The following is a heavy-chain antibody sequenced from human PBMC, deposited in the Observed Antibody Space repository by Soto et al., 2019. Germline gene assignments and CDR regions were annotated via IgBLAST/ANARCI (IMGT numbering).Heavy chain of an antibody. CDR1: GYSISSGYQ. CDR3: ARDFFGNHYFDY. J-gene: IGHJ4*02. CDR2: IYHSGTT. V-gene: IGHV4-38-2*02. D-gene: IGHD3-10*01. Sequence: SETLSLTCDVSGYSISSGYQWGWIRQPPGKGLEWIGNIYHSGTTSYNPSLKSRVTVSVDTSKNQISLNLTSVTAADTAIYYCARDFFGNHYFDYWGQGILVIVSS.